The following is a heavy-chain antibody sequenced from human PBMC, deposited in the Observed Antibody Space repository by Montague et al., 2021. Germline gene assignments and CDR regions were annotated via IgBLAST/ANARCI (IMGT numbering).Heavy chain of an antibody. CDR1: GFTFSSYW. CDR3: AKNRAAPGRSSFDY. CDR2: ISTDGSST. J-gene: IGHJ4*02. D-gene: IGHD6-13*01. Sequence: SLRLSCAASGFTFSSYWMHWVRQAPGKGLVWVSRISTDGSSTTYADSVKGRFIISRDNSKNTLFLQMNSLRADDTAVYYCAKNRAAPGRSSFDYWGQGTLVTVSS. V-gene: IGHV3-74*01.